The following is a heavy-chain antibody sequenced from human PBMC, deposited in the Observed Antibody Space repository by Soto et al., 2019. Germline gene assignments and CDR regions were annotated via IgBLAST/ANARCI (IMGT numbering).Heavy chain of an antibody. J-gene: IGHJ4*02. V-gene: IGHV1-8*01. CDR2: MNPSTGNS. CDR1: GYTFTSYD. CDR3: ARRAETNGWNGFGADKYYFDF. D-gene: IGHD1-1*01. Sequence: ASVKVSCKASGYTFTSYDIYWVRQATGQGLEWMGWMNPSTGNSGYAQKFQGRVTMTSDTSISTAHMELSSLRSEDTAVYYCARRAETNGWNGFGADKYYFDFWGQGTLVTVSS.